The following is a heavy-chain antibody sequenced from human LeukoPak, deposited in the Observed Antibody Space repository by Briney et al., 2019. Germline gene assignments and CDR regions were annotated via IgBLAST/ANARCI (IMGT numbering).Heavy chain of an antibody. V-gene: IGHV3-30-3*01. D-gene: IGHD5-18*01. J-gene: IGHJ2*01. Sequence: PGRSLRLSCAASGFTFSNYAIHWARQAPGKGLEWVAVISYDGSNKYYADSVKGRFTISRDNSKNALYLQMNSLRAEDTAVYYCARARVDIAMFTWLNWYFDLWGRGTLVTVSS. CDR2: ISYDGSNK. CDR1: GFTFSNYA. CDR3: ARARVDIAMFTWLNWYFDL.